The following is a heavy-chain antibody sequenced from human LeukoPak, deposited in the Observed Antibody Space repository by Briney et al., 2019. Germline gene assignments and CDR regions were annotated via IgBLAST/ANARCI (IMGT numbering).Heavy chain of an antibody. CDR3: ARDRDIAVAGTGFDY. J-gene: IGHJ4*02. V-gene: IGHV4-59*01. CDR1: GRSPIIIY. CDR2: IYYRGST. D-gene: IGHD6-19*01. Sequence: PSETLSPASILDGRSPIIIYLGCIRPPPGKGLEWIGYIYYRGSTNYHPSLKSRVTISVDTSKNQFSLKLSSVTAADTAVYYCARDRDIAVAGTGFDYWGEGTLVTVS.